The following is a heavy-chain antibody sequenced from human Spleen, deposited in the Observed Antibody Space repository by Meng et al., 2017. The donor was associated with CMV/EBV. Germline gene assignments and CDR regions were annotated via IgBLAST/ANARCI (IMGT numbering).Heavy chain of an antibody. J-gene: IGHJ4*02. Sequence: QVQLRGSGPGLVKPSATLSLPCTVSGGSISSSYWSWIRQPAGKGLEWIGRIYTSGSTNYNPSLKSRVTMSVDTSKNQFSLKLSSVTAADTAVYYCARWGYSGYDLEDYWGQGTLVTVSS. CDR2: IYTSGST. CDR1: GGSISSSY. D-gene: IGHD5-12*01. CDR3: ARWGYSGYDLEDY. V-gene: IGHV4-4*07.